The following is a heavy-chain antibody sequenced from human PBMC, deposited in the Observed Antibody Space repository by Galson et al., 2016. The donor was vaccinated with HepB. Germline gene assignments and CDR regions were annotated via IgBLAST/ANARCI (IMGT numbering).Heavy chain of an antibody. Sequence: SLRLSCAASKFTFSTYTMNWVRQAPGKGLEWVSYISSDSGTIYYADSVKGRFTISRDNAKNSLYLQMNSLRAEDTAVYYFARTAFSYSGSYWWFHPWGQGTLVTGSS. V-gene: IGHV3-48*01. J-gene: IGHJ5*02. CDR1: KFTFSTYT. CDR3: ARTAFSYSGSYWWFHP. CDR2: ISSDSGTI. D-gene: IGHD1-26*01.